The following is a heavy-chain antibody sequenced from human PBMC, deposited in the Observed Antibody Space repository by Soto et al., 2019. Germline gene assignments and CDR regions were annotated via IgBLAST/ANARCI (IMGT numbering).Heavy chain of an antibody. CDR2: FDAEDGET. J-gene: IGHJ3*02. Sequence: QVQLVQSGAEVKKPGAPVKVSCKVSGYTLTELSMHWVRQAPGKGLEWMGGFDAEDGETSYSQKFQGRVTMTEDTSTDTAYMELSSLRSEDTAVYYCATDRVYVDAFDIWGQGTMVTVSS. V-gene: IGHV1-24*01. CDR3: ATDRVYVDAFDI. CDR1: GYTLTELS. D-gene: IGHD3-10*01.